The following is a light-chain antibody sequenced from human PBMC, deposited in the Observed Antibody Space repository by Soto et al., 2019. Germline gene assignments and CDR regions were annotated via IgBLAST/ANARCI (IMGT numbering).Light chain of an antibody. J-gene: IGKJ1*01. CDR2: KAT. Sequence: DIQMTQSPSIVSASVGDRVTITCRASQRIDTWLAWYQQKPGTAPKLLIYKATTLQSGVPSRFSGSGSGTEFSLAFSSLEPDDFATYYCQEYETFSPWTFGQGTKVEVK. V-gene: IGKV1-5*03. CDR3: QEYETFSPWT. CDR1: QRIDTW.